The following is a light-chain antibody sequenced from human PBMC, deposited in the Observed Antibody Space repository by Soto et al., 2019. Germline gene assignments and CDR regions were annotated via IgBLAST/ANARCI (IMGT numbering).Light chain of an antibody. Sequence: ATQMTQSPSSLSASVGDRVTITCRASQDIGNDLGWYQQKPGKAPNLLIYAASSLQSGVPSRFSGSGSGTDFTLTISSLQPEDFAIYYCQQADSFPWTFGQGTRVEIK. J-gene: IGKJ1*01. V-gene: IGKV1-6*01. CDR1: QDIGND. CDR3: QQADSFPWT. CDR2: AAS.